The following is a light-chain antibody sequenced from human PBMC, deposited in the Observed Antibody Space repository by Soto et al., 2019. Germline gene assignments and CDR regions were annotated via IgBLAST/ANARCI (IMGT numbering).Light chain of an antibody. J-gene: IGKJ5*01. V-gene: IGKV3-15*01. CDR1: QSVSNN. CDR3: QQYNNWPPIT. Sequence: EIVMTQSPATLSLSPGERATLSCRASQSVSNNVAWYQQKPCQAPRLLIYYASTRATGIPTRFIGSGSGTEFTLTISSLQAEDFALYYCQQYNNWPPITFGQGTRLEIK. CDR2: YAS.